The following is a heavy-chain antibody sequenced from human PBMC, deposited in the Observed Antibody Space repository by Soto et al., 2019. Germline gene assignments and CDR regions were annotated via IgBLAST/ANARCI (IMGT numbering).Heavy chain of an antibody. V-gene: IGHV1-69*13. CDR3: ARDGAIFGVVIRYGMDV. CDR2: IIPIFGTA. J-gene: IGHJ6*02. Sequence: SVEVSCKASGGTFSSYAISWVRQAHGQGLEWMGGIIPIFGTANYAQKFQGRVTITADESTSTAYMELSSLRSEDTAVYYCARDGAIFGVVIRYGMDVWGQGTTVTV. D-gene: IGHD3-3*01. CDR1: GGTFSSYA.